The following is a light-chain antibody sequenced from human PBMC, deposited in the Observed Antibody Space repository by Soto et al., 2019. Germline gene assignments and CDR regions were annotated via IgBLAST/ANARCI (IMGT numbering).Light chain of an antibody. CDR1: QTVSSSY. CDR3: QQYGSSPLVT. Sequence: EIALTQSPGTLSLSPGERATLSCRARQTVSSSYLAWYQQKPGQAPRLLIYGASSRATGIPDRFSGSGSGTDFTLTISRLEPEDFAVYYCQQYGSSPLVTFGPGTKVDIK. V-gene: IGKV3-20*01. J-gene: IGKJ3*01. CDR2: GAS.